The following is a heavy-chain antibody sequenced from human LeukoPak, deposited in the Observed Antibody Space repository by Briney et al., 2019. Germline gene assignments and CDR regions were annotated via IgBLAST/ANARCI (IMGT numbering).Heavy chain of an antibody. Sequence: GGPLRLSCAVSGITLSNYGISWVRQAPGKGLEWVAGISDSGGSTNYADSVKGRFTVSRDNPKNTLYLQMNSLRAEDTAVYFCAKRGVVIRVILVGFHKEAYYFDSWGQGALVTVSS. J-gene: IGHJ4*02. V-gene: IGHV3-23*01. D-gene: IGHD3-22*01. CDR2: ISDSGGST. CDR1: GITLSNYG. CDR3: AKRGVVIRVILVGFHKEAYYFDS.